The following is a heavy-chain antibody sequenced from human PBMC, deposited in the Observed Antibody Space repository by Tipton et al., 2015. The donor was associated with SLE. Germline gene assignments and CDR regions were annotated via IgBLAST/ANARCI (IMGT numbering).Heavy chain of an antibody. V-gene: IGHV4-39*07. CDR3: ARGGGYYFDY. CDR1: GGSISSSSYY. CDR2: IYYSGST. J-gene: IGHJ4*02. Sequence: LRLSCTVSGGSISSSSYYWGWIRQPPGKGLEWIGSIYYSGSTNYNPSLKSRVTISVDTSKNQFSLKLSSVTAADTAVYYCARGGGYYFDYWGQGTLVTVSS. D-gene: IGHD3-16*01.